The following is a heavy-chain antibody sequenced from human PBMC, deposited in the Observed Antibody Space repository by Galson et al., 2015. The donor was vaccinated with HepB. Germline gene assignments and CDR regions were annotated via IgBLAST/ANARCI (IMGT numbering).Heavy chain of an antibody. CDR2: ISSSSSYT. D-gene: IGHD3-10*01. CDR1: GFTFSDYY. CDR3: ARVYGSGSYSSNWYFDL. J-gene: IGHJ2*01. V-gene: IGHV3-11*06. Sequence: LRLSCAASGFTFSDYYMSWIRQAPGKGLEWVSYISSSSSYTNYADSVKGRFTISRDNAKNSLYLQMNSLRAEDTAVYYCARVYGSGSYSSNWYFDLWGRGTLVTVSS.